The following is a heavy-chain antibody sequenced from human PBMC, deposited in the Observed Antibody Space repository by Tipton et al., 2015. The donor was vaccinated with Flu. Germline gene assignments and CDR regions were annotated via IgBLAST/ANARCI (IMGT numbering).Heavy chain of an antibody. CDR2: IYYSGGA. CDR3: ARHTGDSVRGVIDY. J-gene: IGHJ4*02. Sequence: PGLVKPSETLSLTCTVPGGSIGSSAYYWGWVRQPPGKGLEWIANIYYSGGAKYNPSLRSRVTISADTSNQFSLTLSSVTAADTAVYYCARHTGDSVRGVIDYWGQGILVTVSS. V-gene: IGHV4-39*01. CDR1: GGSIGSSAYY. D-gene: IGHD3-10*02.